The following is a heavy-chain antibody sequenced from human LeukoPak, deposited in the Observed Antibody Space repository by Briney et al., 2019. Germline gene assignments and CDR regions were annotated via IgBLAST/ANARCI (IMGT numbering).Heavy chain of an antibody. V-gene: IGHV3-23*01. D-gene: IGHD3-22*01. CDR2: VGGSGDRT. Sequence: EAGGSRRLSCAASGFTFSNYAMSWVRQAPGKGLEWVSSVGGSGDRTYYADSVKGRFTISRDNSKNTLSLQMNSLRAEDTAIYYCTRSGYRHPYHFESWGQGTLVIVSS. CDR1: GFTFSNYA. J-gene: IGHJ4*02. CDR3: TRSGYRHPYHFES.